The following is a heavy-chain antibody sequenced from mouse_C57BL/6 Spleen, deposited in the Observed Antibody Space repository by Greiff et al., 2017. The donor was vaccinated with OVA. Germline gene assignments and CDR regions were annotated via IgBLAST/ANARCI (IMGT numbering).Heavy chain of an antibody. CDR3: ARRVATVGDAMDY. V-gene: IGHV1-72*01. CDR2: IAPNSGGT. CDR1: GYTFTSYW. J-gene: IGHJ4*01. Sequence: QVQLQQSGAELVKPGASVKLSCKASGYTFTSYWMHWVKQRPGRGLEWIGRIAPNSGGTKYNEKFKSKATLTVDKPSSTAYMQLSSLTSEDSAVYYCARRVATVGDAMDYWGQGTSVTVSS. D-gene: IGHD1-1*01.